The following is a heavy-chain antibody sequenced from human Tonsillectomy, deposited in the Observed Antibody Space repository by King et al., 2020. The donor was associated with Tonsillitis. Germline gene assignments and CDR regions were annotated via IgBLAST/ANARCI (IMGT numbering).Heavy chain of an antibody. D-gene: IGHD1-26*01. V-gene: IGHV4-59*13. CDR2: IYYSGNT. J-gene: IGHJ4*02. Sequence: VQLQESGPGLVKPSETLSLTCTVSGGSISSDYWSWIRLTPGRGLEWIGYIYYSGNTKYNPSLKSRVTISADSSKTQFSLKPSSVTAADTAVYYCARSELLGTTTFDYWGQGTLVTVSS. CDR3: ARSELLGTTTFDY. CDR1: GGSISSDY.